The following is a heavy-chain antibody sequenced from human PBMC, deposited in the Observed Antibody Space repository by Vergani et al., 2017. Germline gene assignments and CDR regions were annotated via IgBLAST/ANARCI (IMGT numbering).Heavy chain of an antibody. J-gene: IGHJ6*03. CDR1: GFTFSSYG. CDR2: IWYDGSNK. V-gene: IGHV3-33*06. Sequence: QVQLVESGGGVVQPGRSLRLSCAASGFTFSSYGMHWVRQAPGKGLEWVAVIWYDGSNKYYADSVKGRFTISRDNSKNTLYLQMNSLRAEDTAVYYCAKTPAVAVFTYYYMDVWGKGTTVTVSS. D-gene: IGHD6-19*01. CDR3: AKTPAVAVFTYYYMDV.